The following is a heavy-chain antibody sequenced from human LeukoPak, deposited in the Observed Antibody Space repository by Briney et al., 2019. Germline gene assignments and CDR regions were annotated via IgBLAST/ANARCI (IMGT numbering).Heavy chain of an antibody. V-gene: IGHV4-4*07. J-gene: IGHJ6*03. CDR3: ARDSPGDCLSTCCYFYYYYYYMDV. Sequence: SETLSLTCTVSGGSISSYYWSWIRQPAGKGLEWIGRIYTSGSTNYNPSLKSRVTMSVDTSKNQFSLKLSSVTAADTAVYYCARDSPGDCLSTCCYFYYYYYYMDVWGKGTTVTVSS. D-gene: IGHD2-2*01. CDR1: GGSISSYY. CDR2: IYTSGST.